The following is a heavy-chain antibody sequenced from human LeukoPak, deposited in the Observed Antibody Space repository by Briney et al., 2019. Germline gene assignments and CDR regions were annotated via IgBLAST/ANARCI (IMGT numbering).Heavy chain of an antibody. D-gene: IGHD5-18*01. CDR1: SGSFSSRSYY. CDR2: INYSGTT. CDR3: ARLRGGVQLWGD. Sequence: SSETLSLTCTVSSGSFSSRSYYCGWIRQPPGMGREWIATINYSGTTYYNPSLKSRVTASVDTSKNQFYLKLSSVTAADTAVYYCARLRGGVQLWGDWGQGTLVTVSS. J-gene: IGHJ4*02. V-gene: IGHV4-39*01.